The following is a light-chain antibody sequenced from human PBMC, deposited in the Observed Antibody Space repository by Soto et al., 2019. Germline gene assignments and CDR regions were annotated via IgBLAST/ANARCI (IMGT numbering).Light chain of an antibody. V-gene: IGKV3-20*01. CDR2: GAS. CDR1: QSVRSNY. CDR3: HQYGTSTWT. Sequence: EIGLTQSPGTLSLSPGESATLSCWASQSVRSNYVAWYQQTPGQAPRLLIYGASSRASGIPDRFTGSGSGTDIIVTFSRLEPGDFAVYYCHQYGTSTWTFGQGTKVYIK. J-gene: IGKJ1*01.